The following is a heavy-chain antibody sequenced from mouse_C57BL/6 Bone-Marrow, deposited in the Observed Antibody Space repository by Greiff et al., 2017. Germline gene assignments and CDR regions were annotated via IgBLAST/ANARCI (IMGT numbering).Heavy chain of an antibody. CDR1: GNTFTDYY. J-gene: IGHJ2*01. Sequence: EVQLQQSGPELVKPGASVKISCKASGNTFTDYYMNWVKQSHGKSLEWIGDITPNNGGTSYTQKIKGKATLTVDKSSSTAYMELRSLTSEDSAVYYCARYGDDYFFDYWGQGTTLTVSS. V-gene: IGHV1-26*01. CDR2: ITPNNGGT. CDR3: ARYGDDYFFDY. D-gene: IGHD2-4*01.